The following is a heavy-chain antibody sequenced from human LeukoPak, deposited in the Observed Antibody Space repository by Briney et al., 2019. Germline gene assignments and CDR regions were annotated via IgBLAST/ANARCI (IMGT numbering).Heavy chain of an antibody. Sequence: PGGSLRLSCAASGFTFSGSAMHWVRQASGKGLEWVGRIRSKANSYATAYAASVKGRFTISRDDSKNTAYLQMNSLKTEDTAVYYCTRRQGSGSLNFDYWGQGTLVTVSS. D-gene: IGHD3-10*01. V-gene: IGHV3-73*01. CDR1: GFTFSGSA. CDR3: TRRQGSGSLNFDY. J-gene: IGHJ4*02. CDR2: IRSKANSYAT.